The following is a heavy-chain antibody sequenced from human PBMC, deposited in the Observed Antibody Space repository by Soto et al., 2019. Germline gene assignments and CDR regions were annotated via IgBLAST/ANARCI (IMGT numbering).Heavy chain of an antibody. CDR1: GYTFTSYY. CDR2: INPSGGST. J-gene: IGHJ5*02. Sequence: ASVKVSCKASGYTFTSYYMHWVRQAPGQGLEWMGIINPSGGSTSYAQKFQGRVTMTRDTSTSTVYMELSSLRSEDTAVYYCARAEVGGATIYWFDPWGQGTLVTVSS. D-gene: IGHD1-26*01. V-gene: IGHV1-46*01. CDR3: ARAEVGGATIYWFDP.